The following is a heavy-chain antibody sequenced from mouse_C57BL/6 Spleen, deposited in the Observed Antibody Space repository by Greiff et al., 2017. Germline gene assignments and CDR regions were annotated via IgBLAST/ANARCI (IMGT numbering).Heavy chain of an antibody. CDR2: ISSGSSTI. CDR3: AREDGNYEGYAMDY. J-gene: IGHJ4*01. CDR1: GFTFSDYG. V-gene: IGHV5-17*01. D-gene: IGHD2-1*01. Sequence: EVKLMESGGGLVKPGGSLKLSCAASGFTFSDYGMHWVRQAPEKGLEWVAYISSGSSTIYYADTVKGRFTISRENAKNTLFLQMTSLRSEDTAMYYCAREDGNYEGYAMDYWGQGTSVTVSS.